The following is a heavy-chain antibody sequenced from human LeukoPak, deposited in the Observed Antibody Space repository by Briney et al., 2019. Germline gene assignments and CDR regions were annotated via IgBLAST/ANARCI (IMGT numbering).Heavy chain of an antibody. D-gene: IGHD1-26*01. Sequence: SETLSLTCAVSGGSISSGGYSWSWIRQPPGKGLEWIGYIYHSGSTYYNPSLKSRVTISVDRSKNQFSLKLSSVTAADTAVYYRARDGIHGMDVWGQGTTVTVSS. CDR3: ARDGIHGMDV. V-gene: IGHV4-30-2*01. J-gene: IGHJ6*02. CDR2: IYHSGST. CDR1: GGSISSGGYS.